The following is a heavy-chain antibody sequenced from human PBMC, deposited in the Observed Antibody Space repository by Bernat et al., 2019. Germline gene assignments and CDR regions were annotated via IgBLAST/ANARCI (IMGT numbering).Heavy chain of an antibody. CDR1: GFTFSSYG. CDR3: AKDRTYSGYDPADYYFDY. V-gene: IGHV3-30*18. Sequence: QVQLVESGGGVVQPGRSLRLSCAASGFTFSSYGMPWVRQAPGKGLEWVAVILYDGSNKYYADSVKGRFTISRDKSKNTLYLQMNSLRAENTAVYYCAKDRTYSGYDPADYYFDYWGQGTLVTVSS. CDR2: ILYDGSNK. D-gene: IGHD5-12*01. J-gene: IGHJ4*02.